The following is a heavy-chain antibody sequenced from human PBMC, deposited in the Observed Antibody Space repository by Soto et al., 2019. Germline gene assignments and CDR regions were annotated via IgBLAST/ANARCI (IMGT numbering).Heavy chain of an antibody. CDR3: ARGLSGDFWSGYYFDY. CDR1: GFTFSSYA. D-gene: IGHD3-3*01. J-gene: IGHJ4*02. V-gene: IGHV3-21*01. CDR2: ISSSSSYI. Sequence: GGSLRLSCAASGFTFSSYAMSWVRQAPGKGLEWVSAISSSSSYIYYADSVKGRFTISRDNAKNSLYLQMNSLRAEDTAVYYCARGLSGDFWSGYYFDYWGQGTLVTVSS.